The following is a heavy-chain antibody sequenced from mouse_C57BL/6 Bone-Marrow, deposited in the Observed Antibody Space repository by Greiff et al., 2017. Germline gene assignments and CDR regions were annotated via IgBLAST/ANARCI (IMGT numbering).Heavy chain of an antibody. V-gene: IGHV1-50*01. Sequence: QVHVKQPGAELVKPGASVKLSCKASGYTFTSYWMQWVKQRPGQGLEWIGEIDPSDSYTNYNQKFKGKATLTVDTSSSTAYMQLSSLTSEDSAVYYCARLGDYDDFDYWGQGTTLTVSS. CDR3: ARLGDYDDFDY. J-gene: IGHJ2*01. CDR2: IDPSDSYT. D-gene: IGHD2-4*01. CDR1: GYTFTSYW.